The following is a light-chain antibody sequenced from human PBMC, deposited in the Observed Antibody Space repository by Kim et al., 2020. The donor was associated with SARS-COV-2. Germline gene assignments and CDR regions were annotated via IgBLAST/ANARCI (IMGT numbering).Light chain of an antibody. Sequence: SYELTQPPSMSVSPGQTARITCSGDALPTRYVYWFQQKSGQAPVLVVFEDTRRLSGIPERFSGSSSGTMATLTISGAQVEDEGDYYCYSTDSSGDHGVFGVGTQLTVL. CDR2: EDT. V-gene: IGLV3-10*01. J-gene: IGLJ3*02. CDR3: YSTDSSGDHGV. CDR1: ALPTRY.